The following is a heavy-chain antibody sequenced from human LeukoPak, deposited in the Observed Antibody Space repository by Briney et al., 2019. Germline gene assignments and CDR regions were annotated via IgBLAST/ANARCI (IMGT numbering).Heavy chain of an antibody. D-gene: IGHD3-16*02. CDR1: GYSLSSGYY. CDR2: IRSSGST. Sequence: SETLSLTCAVSGYSLSSGYYWGWIRQPPGKGLEWIGDIRSSGSTYYNPSLKSRATISVATSKNQFSLKLSSVTAAATAVYYCARDGSYRDYYYYYYMDVWGKGTTVTVSS. J-gene: IGHJ6*03. V-gene: IGHV4-38-2*02. CDR3: ARDGSYRDYYYYYYMDV.